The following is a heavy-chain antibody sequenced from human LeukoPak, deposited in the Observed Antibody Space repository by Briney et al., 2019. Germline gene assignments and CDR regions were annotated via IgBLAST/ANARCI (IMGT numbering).Heavy chain of an antibody. CDR3: AKDPYDYGDYGLLDY. CDR2: ISGSGGST. Sequence: GGSLRLSCAASGFTFSSYAMSWVRQAPGKGLEWVSAISGSGGSTYYADSVKGRFTISRDNSKNTLYLQMNSLRAEDTAVYYCAKDPYDYGDYGLLDYWGQGNLVTVSS. CDR1: GFTFSSYA. D-gene: IGHD4-17*01. J-gene: IGHJ4*02. V-gene: IGHV3-23*01.